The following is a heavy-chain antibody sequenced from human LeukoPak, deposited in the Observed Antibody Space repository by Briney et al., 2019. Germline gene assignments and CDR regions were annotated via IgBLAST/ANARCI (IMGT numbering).Heavy chain of an antibody. D-gene: IGHD6-13*01. CDR3: ARDRPSPHSSLAESAIDY. CDR2: ISSSSSYI. Sequence: GGSLRLSCAASGFTFSSYGMSWVRQAPGKGLEWVSSISSSSSYIYYADSVKGRFTISRDNAKNSLYLQMNSLRAEDTAVYYCARDRPSPHSSLAESAIDYWGQGTLVTVSS. V-gene: IGHV3-21*01. J-gene: IGHJ4*02. CDR1: GFTFSSYG.